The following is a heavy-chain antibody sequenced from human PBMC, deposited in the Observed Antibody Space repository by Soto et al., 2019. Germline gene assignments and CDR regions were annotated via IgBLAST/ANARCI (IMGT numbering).Heavy chain of an antibody. Sequence: PSETLSLTCAVSGGSIGGVGYSWSWIRQPPGGGLEWIGYMYHSGTFLKSPSLKTRLTMSLGMSKNQFSLTLNSMTAADSAVYYGARAQFYSGSGNYNNLMFDAWGQGNQVTVSS. V-gene: IGHV4-30-2*01. CDR1: GGSIGGVGYS. J-gene: IGHJ5*02. CDR3: ARAQFYSGSGNYNNLMFDA. D-gene: IGHD3-10*01. CDR2: MYHSGTF.